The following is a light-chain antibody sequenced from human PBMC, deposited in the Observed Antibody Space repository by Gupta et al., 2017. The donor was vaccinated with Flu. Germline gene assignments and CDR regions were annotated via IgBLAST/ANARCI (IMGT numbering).Light chain of an antibody. J-gene: IGKJ1*01. CDR1: QSVSSN. V-gene: IGKV3-15*01. CDR2: GAS. Sequence: EIVMTQSPATLSVSPGERATLSCRASQSVSSNLAWYQQKPGQAPRLLIYGASTSDPGIPARFSGSGSGTEFTLTMSSLKSEDFAGYFCQQYNKGDSRTFGQGTKVEIK. CDR3: QQYNKGDSRT.